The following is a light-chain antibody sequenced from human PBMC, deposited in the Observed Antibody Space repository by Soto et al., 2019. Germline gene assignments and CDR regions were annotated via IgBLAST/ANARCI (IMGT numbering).Light chain of an antibody. CDR3: QQYGSSPPPT. Sequence: EIVLTQAPATLAVAPGGRVSLSCRARQSVGSNYLAWYQQRPGQPPNLLIFGASHRAPDIPDRFSGSGSGTDFTLTISRLEPEDFAVYYCQQYGSSPPPTFGGGTKVDIK. V-gene: IGKV3-20*01. J-gene: IGKJ4*01. CDR2: GAS. CDR1: QSVGSNY.